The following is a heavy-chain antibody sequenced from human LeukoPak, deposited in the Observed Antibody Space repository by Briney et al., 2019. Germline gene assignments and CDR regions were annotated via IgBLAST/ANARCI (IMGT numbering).Heavy chain of an antibody. V-gene: IGHV4-39*01. J-gene: IGHJ5*02. D-gene: IGHD4-17*01. CDR3: AVETTVTTAAFDP. CDR2: IYYSGST. CDR1: GGSISSNYY. Sequence: PSETLSLTCSVSGGSISSNYYWGWIRQPPGKGLEWIGSIYYSGSTYYNPSLKSRVTISVDTSKNQFSLKLSSVTAADTAVYYCAVETTVTTAAFDPWGQGTLVTVSS.